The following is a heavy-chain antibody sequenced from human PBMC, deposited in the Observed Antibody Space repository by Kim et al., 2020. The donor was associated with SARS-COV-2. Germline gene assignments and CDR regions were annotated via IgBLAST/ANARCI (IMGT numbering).Heavy chain of an antibody. J-gene: IGHJ4*02. D-gene: IGHD5-18*01. CDR1: GFTFSSYG. CDR3: AKDPETTWIQLWLSSSARKHSFDY. CDR2: ISYDGSNK. Sequence: GGSLRLSCAASGFTFSSYGMHWVRQAPGKGLEWVAVISYDGSNKYYADSVKGRFTISRDNSKNTLYLQMNSLRAEDTAVYYCAKDPETTWIQLWLSSSARKHSFDYWGQGTLVTVSS. V-gene: IGHV3-30*18.